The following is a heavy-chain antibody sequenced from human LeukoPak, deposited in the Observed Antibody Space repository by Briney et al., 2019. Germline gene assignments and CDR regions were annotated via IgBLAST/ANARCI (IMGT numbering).Heavy chain of an antibody. CDR1: GGSISYYY. V-gene: IGHV3-9*01. Sequence: LSLTCTVSGGSISYYYWSWIRQSPGKGLEWVSGISWNSGSIGYADSVKGRFTISRDNAKNSLYLQMNSLRAEDTALYYCAKDVCGGDCGFDYWGQGTLVTVSS. CDR3: AKDVCGGDCGFDY. J-gene: IGHJ4*02. D-gene: IGHD2-21*02. CDR2: ISWNSGSI.